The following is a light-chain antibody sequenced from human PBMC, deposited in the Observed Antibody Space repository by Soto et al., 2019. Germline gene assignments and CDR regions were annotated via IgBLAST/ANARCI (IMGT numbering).Light chain of an antibody. V-gene: IGKV4-1*01. CDR3: QQYYTTPFT. Sequence: DIVKTQSPDSLAVSLGERATINCKSSQSVLYSSNNRNYLAWYRQKPGQPPNLLVYWASTRESGVPDRFSGSGSGTDFTLTISSLQAEDVAVYYCQQYYTTPFTFGPGTKVDIK. CDR2: WAS. CDR1: QSVLYSSNNRNY. J-gene: IGKJ3*01.